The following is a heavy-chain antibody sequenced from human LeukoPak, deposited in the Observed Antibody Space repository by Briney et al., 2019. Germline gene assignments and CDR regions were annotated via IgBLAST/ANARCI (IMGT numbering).Heavy chain of an antibody. CDR1: GFTFSRYW. D-gene: IGHD5-18*01. V-gene: IGHV3-7*01. CDR3: ARGDTAMVKGLDY. CDR2: IKQDGREK. Sequence: GGSLRLSCAASGFTFSRYWMSWVRQAPGKGLEWVANIKQDGREKYYVDSVKGRFTISRDNAKNSLYLQMNSLRAEDTAVYYCARGDTAMVKGLDYWGQGTLVTVSS. J-gene: IGHJ4*02.